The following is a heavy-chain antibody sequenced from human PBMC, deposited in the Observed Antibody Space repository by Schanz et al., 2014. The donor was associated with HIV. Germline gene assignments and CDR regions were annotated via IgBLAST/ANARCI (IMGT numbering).Heavy chain of an antibody. Sequence: EVQLVESGGGLVKPGRSLRLSCTTSGFTFSDYPVSWLRQAPGKGLEWVAVISHDGSKKYYADSVRGRFTISRDNAKNSLYLQMNSLRDDDMAVYYCTTDQFGGYFVHWGQGALVTVSS. CDR1: GFTFSDYP. D-gene: IGHD5-12*01. J-gene: IGHJ4*02. CDR3: TTDQFGGYFVH. V-gene: IGHV3-7*01. CDR2: ISHDGSKK.